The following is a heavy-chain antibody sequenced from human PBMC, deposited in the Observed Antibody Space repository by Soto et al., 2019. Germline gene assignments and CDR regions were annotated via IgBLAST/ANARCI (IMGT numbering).Heavy chain of an antibody. V-gene: IGHV3-74*01. CDR2: IKSDGGSI. CDR1: GFTFSSYW. CDR3: ARDHNYSTGPFSC. Sequence: EVQLVESGGGLVQPGGSLRLSCAASGFTFSSYWMHWVRQAPGEGLVWVSRIKSDGGSITYADAVKGRFTISRDNAKNALYLQMHSLRAEDTAVCSCARDHNYSTGPFSCWCQGTLATCSS. D-gene: IGHD2-8*02. J-gene: IGHJ4*02.